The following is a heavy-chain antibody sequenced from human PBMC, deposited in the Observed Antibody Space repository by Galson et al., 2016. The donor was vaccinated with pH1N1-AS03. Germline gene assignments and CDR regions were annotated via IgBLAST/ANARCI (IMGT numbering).Heavy chain of an antibody. CDR2: ISVYGDRI. Sequence: SLRLSCAVSGIPFSSCAMSWVRQAPGKGLEWVSSISVYGDRIDYADSAKGRFTIARDNAKNSLFLQMNSLRVEDTAVYYCARVRHGSGGRYFFDYWGQGTLVTVSS. D-gene: IGHD2-15*01. CDR3: ARVRHGSGGRYFFDY. V-gene: IGHV3-23*01. J-gene: IGHJ4*02. CDR1: GIPFSSCA.